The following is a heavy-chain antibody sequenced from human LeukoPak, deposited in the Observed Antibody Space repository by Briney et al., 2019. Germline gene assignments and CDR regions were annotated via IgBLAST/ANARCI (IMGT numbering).Heavy chain of an antibody. CDR2: TYYSGST. CDR1: GGSISSSSYY. Sequence: SETLSLTCTVSGGSISSSSYYWGWIRQPPGKGLEWIGSTYYSGSTYYNPSLKSRVTISVDTSKNQFSLKLSSVTAADTAVYYCARHGGYSYAADYWGQGTLVTVSS. V-gene: IGHV4-39*01. D-gene: IGHD5-18*01. J-gene: IGHJ4*02. CDR3: ARHGGYSYAADY.